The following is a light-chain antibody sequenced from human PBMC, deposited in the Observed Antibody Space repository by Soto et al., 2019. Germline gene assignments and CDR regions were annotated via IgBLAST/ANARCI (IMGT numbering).Light chain of an antibody. J-gene: IGKJ1*01. Sequence: DIQITQSPSTLSAYVGDRVTITYRAGQSISSWLAWYQQKPGKAPKLLIYQASTLESGVPLRFSGSGSGTEFTLTISSLQPDDFATYFCQPSNTYLTFGQRTKVDI. CDR2: QAS. V-gene: IGKV1-5*03. CDR3: QPSNTYLT. CDR1: QSISSW.